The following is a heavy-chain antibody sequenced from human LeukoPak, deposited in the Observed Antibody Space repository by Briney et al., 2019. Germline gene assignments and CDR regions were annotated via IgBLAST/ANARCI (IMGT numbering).Heavy chain of an antibody. CDR3: ARASTHLGLGAFDI. D-gene: IGHD3-10*01. V-gene: IGHV4-30-4*01. CDR2: IYSSGST. CDR1: GGSISSGDYY. Sequence: PSETLSLTCTVSGGSISSGDYYWSWIRQPPGKGLEWIGYIYSSGSTYYNPSLKSRVTISVDTSKNQFSLKLSSVTAADTAVYYCARASTHLGLGAFDIWGQGTMVTVSS. J-gene: IGHJ3*02.